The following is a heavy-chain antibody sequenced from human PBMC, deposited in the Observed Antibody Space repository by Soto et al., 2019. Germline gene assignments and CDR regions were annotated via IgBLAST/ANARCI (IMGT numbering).Heavy chain of an antibody. J-gene: IGHJ4*02. CDR1: GYTFTGYY. V-gene: IGHV1-2*02. Sequence: ASVKVSCKASGYTFTGYYMHWVRQAPGQGLEWMGWINPSSGGTNYAQKFQGRVTMARDTSISTAYMELSRLRSDDTAVYYCVYDSSGYYDYWGQGTLVTVSS. CDR3: VYDSSGYYDY. CDR2: INPSSGGT. D-gene: IGHD3-22*01.